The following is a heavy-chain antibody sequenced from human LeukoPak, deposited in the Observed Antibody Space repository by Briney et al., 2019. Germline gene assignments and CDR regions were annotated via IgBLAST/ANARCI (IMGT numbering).Heavy chain of an antibody. V-gene: IGHV3-21*01. CDR3: ASDQRGITGTTEYAY. CDR1: GFTFRSYS. CDR2: ISSSSSYI. D-gene: IGHD1-7*01. J-gene: IGHJ4*02. Sequence: GGSLRLSCAASGFTFRSYSMNWVRQAPGKGLEWVSSISSSSSYIYYADSVKGRFTISRDNAKNSLYLQMNSLRAQATAVYYCASDQRGITGTTEYAYWGQGTLVTV.